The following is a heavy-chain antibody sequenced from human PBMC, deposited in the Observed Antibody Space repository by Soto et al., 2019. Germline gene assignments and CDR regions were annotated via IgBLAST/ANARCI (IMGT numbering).Heavy chain of an antibody. V-gene: IGHV3-30-3*01. J-gene: IGHJ6*02. CDR2: ISYDGSNK. Sequence: ALRLSCAASVFTSSSYAMHWFRQAQVKVPTGVAVISYDGSNKYYADSVKGRLTISRDNSKNKLYLQMNSLRAEDTAVYYCARDLVPIAARHFRYYYYGMDVWGQGSTGTGSS. CDR3: ARDLVPIAARHFRYYYYGMDV. D-gene: IGHD6-6*01. CDR1: VFTSSSYA.